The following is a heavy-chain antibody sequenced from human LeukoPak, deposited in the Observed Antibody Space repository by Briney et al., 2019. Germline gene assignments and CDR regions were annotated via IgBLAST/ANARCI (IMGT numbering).Heavy chain of an antibody. CDR1: GFTFSRYW. D-gene: IGHD4-17*01. J-gene: IGHJ4*02. CDR3: ASHDYGDYASFDY. Sequence: PGGSLRLSCVVSGFTFSRYWMSWVRQAPGKGLEWVASIKQDGNEKYYVDSVKGRFTISRDNAKNSLYLQMSSLRAEDTAVYYCASHDYGDYASFDYWGQGTLVTVSS. CDR2: IKQDGNEK. V-gene: IGHV3-7*03.